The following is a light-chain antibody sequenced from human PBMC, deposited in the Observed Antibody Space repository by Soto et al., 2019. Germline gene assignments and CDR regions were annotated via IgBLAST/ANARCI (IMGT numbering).Light chain of an antibody. CDR3: QQYGSSPPWT. CDR1: QSVSRSF. J-gene: IGKJ1*01. Sequence: EIVLTQSPGTLSLSPGERATLSRRASQSVSRSFLAWYQQKPGQAPRLLIYGASSRATGIPDRFSGSGSGTDFTLTISRLEPEDFAVYYCQQYGSSPPWTFGQGTKVEFK. CDR2: GAS. V-gene: IGKV3-20*01.